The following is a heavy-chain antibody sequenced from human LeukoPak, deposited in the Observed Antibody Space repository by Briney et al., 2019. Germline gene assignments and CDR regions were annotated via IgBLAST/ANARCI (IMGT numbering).Heavy chain of an antibody. CDR3: ARGKYYYDSTGYYPGGDY. J-gene: IGHJ4*02. V-gene: IGHV3-7*01. CDR2: IKQDGSEK. D-gene: IGHD3-22*01. Sequence: GGSLRLSCAASGFSFSSYAMSWVRQAPGKGLEWVANIKQDGSEKYYVDSMKGRFTISRDNAKNSLYLQMNSLRAEDTAVYYCARGKYYYDSTGYYPGGDYWGQGTLVTVSS. CDR1: GFSFSSYA.